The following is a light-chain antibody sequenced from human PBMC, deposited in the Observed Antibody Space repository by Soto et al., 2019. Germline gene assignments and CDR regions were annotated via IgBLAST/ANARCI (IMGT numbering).Light chain of an antibody. J-gene: IGLJ1*01. CDR3: SSYSGTNDHSV. CDR2: EVS. Sequence: QSVLTQPPSVSWAPGQRVTISCTGSSSKIGAGYNYVSWYQQYPGKAPKLMIYEVSERPSGVPDRFSGSKSGNTASLTVSGLQADDEADYYCSSYSGTNDHSVFGTGTKVTVL. V-gene: IGLV2-8*01. CDR1: SSKIGAGYNY.